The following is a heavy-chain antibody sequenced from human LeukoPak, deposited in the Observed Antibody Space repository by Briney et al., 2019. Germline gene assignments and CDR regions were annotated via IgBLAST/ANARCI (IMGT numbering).Heavy chain of an antibody. J-gene: IGHJ4*02. V-gene: IGHV3-7*04. Sequence: GGSLRLSCAASGFTFSSSWMSWVRQAPGKGLEWVANVKQDGSEIYYVDSVKGRFTISRDNAESSLYLQMNNLRAEDTAVYYCVKGGANFAYWGQGSLVTVSS. CDR3: VKGGANFAY. CDR2: VKQDGSEI. D-gene: IGHD4/OR15-4a*01. CDR1: GFTFSSSW.